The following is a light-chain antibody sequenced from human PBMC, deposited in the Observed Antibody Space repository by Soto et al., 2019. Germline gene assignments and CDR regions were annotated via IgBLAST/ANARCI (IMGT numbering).Light chain of an antibody. CDR3: VQRTTWPWT. Sequence: EIVLTQSPGTLSLSPGERATLSCRASQSVSSHLAWYQQIPGQAPRLLIYDASNRATGIPARFSGSGSGTDFTLTISSLEPEDFAVYHCVQRTTWPWTCGQGSKVEIK. CDR1: QSVSSH. CDR2: DAS. J-gene: IGKJ1*01. V-gene: IGKV3-11*01.